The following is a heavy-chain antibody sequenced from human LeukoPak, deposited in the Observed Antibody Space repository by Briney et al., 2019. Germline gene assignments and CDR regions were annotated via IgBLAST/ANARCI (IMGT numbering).Heavy chain of an antibody. V-gene: IGHV3-48*01. CDR3: AKDRDILRYFDWLSPLDY. Sequence: PGGSLRLSCAASGFTFSSYSMNWVRQAPGKGLEWVSYISSSGSTIYYADSVKGRFTISRDNSKNTLYLQMNSLRAEDTAVYYCAKDRDILRYFDWLSPLDYWGQGTLVTVSS. J-gene: IGHJ4*02. CDR2: ISSSGSTI. D-gene: IGHD3-9*01. CDR1: GFTFSSYS.